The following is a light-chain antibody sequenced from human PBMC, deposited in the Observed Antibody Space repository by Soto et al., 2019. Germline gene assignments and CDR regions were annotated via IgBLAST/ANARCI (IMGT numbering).Light chain of an antibody. CDR1: QTINNN. CDR3: QQYNNWPPIT. J-gene: IGKJ5*01. V-gene: IGKV3-15*01. CDR2: GAS. Sequence: IVLTQSPATLSVSPGERATLSCRASQTINNNLAWYQQKPGQAPRLLIYGASTRATGIPARFSGSGSGTEFTLTISSLQSEDFALYYCQQYNNWPPITFGQGTRLEIK.